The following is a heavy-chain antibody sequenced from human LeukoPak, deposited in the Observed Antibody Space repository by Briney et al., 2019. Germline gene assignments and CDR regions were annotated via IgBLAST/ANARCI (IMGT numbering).Heavy chain of an antibody. CDR2: IKEDGSEK. CDR3: ARRGYSFGWDY. D-gene: IGHD5-18*01. J-gene: IGHJ4*02. Sequence: GGSLRLSCAATGLTVSSNFMSWVRQAPGKGLEWVASIKEDGSEKYYVASVKGRFTISRDNAKNSLYLQMNSLRAEDTAVYSCARRGYSFGWDYWGQGTLVTVSS. V-gene: IGHV3-7*01. CDR1: GLTVSSNF.